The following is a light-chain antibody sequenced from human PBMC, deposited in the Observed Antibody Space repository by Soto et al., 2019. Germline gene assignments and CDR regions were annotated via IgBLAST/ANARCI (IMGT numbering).Light chain of an antibody. CDR2: DVS. CDR1: SSNVGRYKL. V-gene: IGLV2-14*03. Sequence: QSALTQPASVSGSPGQSITISCTGTSSNVGRYKLVSWYQQRPGKAPKLMIYDVSNRPSGVSNRFSGSKSGNTASLTISGLEAEEEADYYYSSYTTSSTLIFGGGTKVTVL. J-gene: IGLJ2*01. CDR3: SSYTTSSTLI.